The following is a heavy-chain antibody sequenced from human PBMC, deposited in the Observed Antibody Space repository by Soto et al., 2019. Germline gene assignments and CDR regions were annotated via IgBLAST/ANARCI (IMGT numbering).Heavy chain of an antibody. V-gene: IGHV3-21*01. D-gene: IGHD5-18*01. CDR2: ISSSSSYI. J-gene: IGHJ4*02. CDR3: ARDQAMATHSFVF. CDR1: GFTFSSYS. Sequence: PGGSLRLSSAASGFTFSSYSMYWVGQAPGKGLEWVSSISSSSSYIYYADSVKGRFTISRDNAKNSLYLQMNSLRAEDTAVYYCARDQAMATHSFVFWGQGTLVTVSS.